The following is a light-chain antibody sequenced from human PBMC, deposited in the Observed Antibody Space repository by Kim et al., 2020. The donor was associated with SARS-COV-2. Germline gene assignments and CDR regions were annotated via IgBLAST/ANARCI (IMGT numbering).Light chain of an antibody. CDR2: AAS. CDR3: QQSYITPFT. Sequence: DIQMTQSPCSLSASVGDRVTITCRTSQSISSHLNWYHQKPGRAPKLLIYAASTLQGGVPSRFSGSGSETDFTLTISSLQPEDFGTYFCQQSYITPFTFGPGTKVDIK. CDR1: QSISSH. V-gene: IGKV1-39*01. J-gene: IGKJ3*01.